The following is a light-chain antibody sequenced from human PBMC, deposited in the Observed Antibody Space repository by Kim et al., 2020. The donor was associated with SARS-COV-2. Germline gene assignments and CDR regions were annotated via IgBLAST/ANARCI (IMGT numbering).Light chain of an antibody. CDR1: QSVSTY. CDR3: QQYNSCPRT. CDR2: GAS. V-gene: IGKV3-15*01. J-gene: IGKJ1*01. Sequence: IGMTQSPATLSVSPGERATLSCRASQSVSTYLAWYQQQPGQAPRLLIYGASSIPTGVPARFSGSGSGTDFTLTISSLQSEDFATYYCQQYNSCPRTFGQGTQLDIK.